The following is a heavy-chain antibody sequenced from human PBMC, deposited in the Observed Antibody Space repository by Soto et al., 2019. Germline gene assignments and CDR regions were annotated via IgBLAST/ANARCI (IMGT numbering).Heavy chain of an antibody. D-gene: IGHD6-13*01. J-gene: IGHJ3*02. Sequence: QVQLQESGPGLVKPSETLSLTCTVSGGSISSYYWSWIRQPPGKGLEWIGYIYYSGSTNYNPSLKSRVTISVDTSKIQFALKLSSVTAADTAVYYCARDGRSSSWYYDLHAFDIWGQGTMVTVSS. CDR2: IYYSGST. V-gene: IGHV4-59*01. CDR1: GGSISSYY. CDR3: ARDGRSSSWYYDLHAFDI.